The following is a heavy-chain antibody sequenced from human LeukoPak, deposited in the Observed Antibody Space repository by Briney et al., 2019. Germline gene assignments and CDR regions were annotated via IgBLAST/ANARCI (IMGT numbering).Heavy chain of an antibody. J-gene: IGHJ4*02. Sequence: PGGSLRLSCTVSGFTFSTYWMTWVRQAPGKGLEWVANIKQDGSEKYYVDSVKGRFTISRDNAKNSLYLQMNSLRAEDTAAYYCARSRIGDYWGQGTLVTVSS. CDR1: GFTFSTYW. CDR2: IKQDGSEK. D-gene: IGHD3-10*01. V-gene: IGHV3-7*01. CDR3: ARSRIGDY.